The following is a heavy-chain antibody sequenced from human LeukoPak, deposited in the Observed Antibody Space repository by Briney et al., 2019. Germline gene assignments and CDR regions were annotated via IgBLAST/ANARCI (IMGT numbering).Heavy chain of an antibody. CDR1: GFTFSDYY. CDR3: ARSGSTVAKRVGWFDP. D-gene: IGHD4-23*01. V-gene: IGHV3-11*01. J-gene: IGHJ5*02. Sequence: GGSLRLSCAASGFTFSDYYMSWIRQAPGQGLEWVSYISSSGSTIYYADSVKGRFTISRDNAKNSLYLQMNSLRAEDTAVYYCARSGSTVAKRVGWFDPWGQGTLVTVSS. CDR2: ISSSGSTI.